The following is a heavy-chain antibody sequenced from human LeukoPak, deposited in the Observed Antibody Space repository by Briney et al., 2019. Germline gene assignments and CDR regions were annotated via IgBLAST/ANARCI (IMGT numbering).Heavy chain of an antibody. CDR2: INPSGGST. D-gene: IGHD4-17*01. J-gene: IGHJ4*02. CDR3: ARVAGGLYGDYGSDFDY. Sequence: ASVKVSCKASGYTFTSYYMHWVRQAPGQGLEWMGIINPSGGSTNYAQKLQGRVTMTTDTSTSTAYMELRSLRSDDTAVYYCARVAGGLYGDYGSDFDYWGQGTLVTVSS. V-gene: IGHV1-46*01. CDR1: GYTFTSYY.